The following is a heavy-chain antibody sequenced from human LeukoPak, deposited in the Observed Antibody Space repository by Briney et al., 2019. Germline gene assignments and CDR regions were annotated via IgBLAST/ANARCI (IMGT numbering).Heavy chain of an antibody. CDR3: ARAIAVAGIYFDY. J-gene: IGHJ4*02. V-gene: IGHV4-39*07. CDR2: IYYSGST. Sequence: SETLSLTCTVSGGSISSSSYYWGWIRQPPGKGLEWIGSIYYSGSTYYNPSLKSRVTISVDTSKNQFSLKLSSVTAADTAVYYCARAIAVAGIYFDYWGQGTLVTVSS. CDR1: GGSISSSSYY. D-gene: IGHD6-19*01.